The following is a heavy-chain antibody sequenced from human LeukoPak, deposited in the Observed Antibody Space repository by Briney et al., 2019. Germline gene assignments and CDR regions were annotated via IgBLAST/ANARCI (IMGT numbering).Heavy chain of an antibody. CDR3: ARGRYSSSLDNY. CDR2: IYYSGST. V-gene: IGHV4-39*07. CDR1: GGSISSDSYY. D-gene: IGHD6-13*01. J-gene: IGHJ4*02. Sequence: PSETLSLTCTVSGGSISSDSYYWAWIRQPPGKGLEWIASIYYSGSTYYNPSLKSRVTISVDTSKNQFSLKLSSVTAADTAVYYCARGRYSSSLDNYWGQGTLVTVSS.